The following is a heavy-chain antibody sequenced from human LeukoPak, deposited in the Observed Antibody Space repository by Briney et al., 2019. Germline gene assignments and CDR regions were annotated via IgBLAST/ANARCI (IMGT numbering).Heavy chain of an antibody. J-gene: IGHJ5*02. CDR1: GYSISSGYY. D-gene: IGHD6-13*01. Sequence: SETLSLTCAVSGYSISSGYYWGWIRQPPGKGLEWIGSIYHSGSTYYNPSLKSRVTMSVDTSKNQFSLKLSSVTAADTAVYYCARGGIAAADNWFDPWGQGTLVTVSS. V-gene: IGHV4-38-2*01. CDR2: IYHSGST. CDR3: ARGGIAAADNWFDP.